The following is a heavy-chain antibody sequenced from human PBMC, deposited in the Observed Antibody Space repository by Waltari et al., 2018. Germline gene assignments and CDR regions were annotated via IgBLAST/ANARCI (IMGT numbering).Heavy chain of an antibody. D-gene: IGHD1-26*01. Sequence: EVRLVESGGGLVEPGGSLPLACAASGFTFRNYGMSWVRQAPGKGLECVSTISGSGGTTFYADSVKGRFTMSKDNSKNTLFLQMNSLRFDDTAEYYCAKSTGSYYEVFDYWGRGTLVTVSS. CDR1: GFTFRNYG. CDR3: AKSTGSYYEVFDY. V-gene: IGHV3-23*04. CDR2: ISGSGGTT. J-gene: IGHJ4*02.